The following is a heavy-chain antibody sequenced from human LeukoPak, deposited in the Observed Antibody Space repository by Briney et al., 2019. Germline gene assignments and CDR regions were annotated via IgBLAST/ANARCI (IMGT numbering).Heavy chain of an antibody. J-gene: IGHJ6*02. V-gene: IGHV3-30*02. CDR2: IRSDGSNK. Sequence: PGGSLRISCAASGFTFSSYGMHWVRQTPGKGLEWVGFIRSDGSNKYYADSVKGRFTISRDKSKNTLYLQMNSLRAEDTAVYYCAKDGLDGSGSSNYYSYGMDVWGQGTTVTVSS. D-gene: IGHD3-10*01. CDR1: GFTFSSYG. CDR3: AKDGLDGSGSSNYYSYGMDV.